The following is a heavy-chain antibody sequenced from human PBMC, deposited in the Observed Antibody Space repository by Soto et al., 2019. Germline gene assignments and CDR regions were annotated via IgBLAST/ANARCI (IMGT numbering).Heavy chain of an antibody. Sequence: QVQLVESGGGVVQPGRSLRLSCASSGFTLSLYPLHWVRQPPGKGLEWVAVISKDGGSEYYADSVRGRFTISRDHSKSTLYLEMNSLRTEDTAVYFCARDGGFGELSPRIYYYYGMDVWGRGTTVTVSS. CDR3: ARDGGFGELSPRIYYYYGMDV. V-gene: IGHV3-30*04. D-gene: IGHD3-10*01. CDR1: GFTLSLYP. CDR2: ISKDGGSE. J-gene: IGHJ6*02.